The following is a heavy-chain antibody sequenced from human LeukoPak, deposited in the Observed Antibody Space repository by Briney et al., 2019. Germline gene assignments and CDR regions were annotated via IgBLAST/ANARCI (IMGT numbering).Heavy chain of an antibody. D-gene: IGHD2-21*02. CDR2: IYYSGST. Sequence: SETLSLTCTVSGGSISSYYWSWIRQTPGKGLEWIGYIYYSGSTNYNPSLKSRVTISVDTSKNQFSLKLSSVTAADTAVYYCARDVVVTAVYAFDIWGQGTMVTVSS. V-gene: IGHV4-59*01. CDR1: GGSISSYY. CDR3: ARDVVVTAVYAFDI. J-gene: IGHJ3*02.